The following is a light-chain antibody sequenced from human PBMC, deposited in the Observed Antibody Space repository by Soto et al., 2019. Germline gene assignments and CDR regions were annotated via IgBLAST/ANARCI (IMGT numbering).Light chain of an antibody. J-gene: IGKJ1*01. CDR1: QSVSSSY. CDR3: QQDDNSPWT. CDR2: GAS. Sequence: EIVLTQSPGTLSLSPGEGATLSCRASQSVSSSYFAWYQQKPGQAPRLLIYGASSRATGIPDRFSGGGSGTDFTLTISRLEPEDLTVYYCQQDDNSPWTFGQGTKVEIK. V-gene: IGKV3-20*01.